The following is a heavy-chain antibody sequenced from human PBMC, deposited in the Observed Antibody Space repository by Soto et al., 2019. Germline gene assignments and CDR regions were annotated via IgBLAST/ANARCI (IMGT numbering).Heavy chain of an antibody. D-gene: IGHD1-1*01. V-gene: IGHV4-59*12. CDR2: VSYSGYT. CDR1: SDSISNSY. J-gene: IGHJ4*02. CDR3: ARTSTSGTRFDY. Sequence: PSETLSLTCTVSSDSISNSYCSWVRQPPGKGLEWIGYVSYSGYTSYNPSLRSRVTMSVDTSKNQFSLKLNSVTAADTALYYCARTSTSGTRFDYWGQGSLVTVSS.